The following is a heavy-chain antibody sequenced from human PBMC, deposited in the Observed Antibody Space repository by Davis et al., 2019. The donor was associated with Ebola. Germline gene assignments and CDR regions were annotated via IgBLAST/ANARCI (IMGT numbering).Heavy chain of an antibody. CDR2: INHSGST. V-gene: IGHV4-34*01. CDR1: GGSFSGYY. J-gene: IGHJ5*02. Sequence: PSETLSLTCAVYGGSFSGYYWSWIRQPPGKGLEWIGEINHSGSTNYNPSLKSRVTISVDTSKNQFSLKLSSVTAADTAVYYCARYSSSWGWFDPWGQGTLVTVSS. CDR3: ARYSSSWGWFDP. D-gene: IGHD6-13*01.